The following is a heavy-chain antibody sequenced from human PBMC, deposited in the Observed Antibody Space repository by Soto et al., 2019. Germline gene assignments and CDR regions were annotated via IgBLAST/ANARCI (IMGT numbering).Heavy chain of an antibody. Sequence: GGSLRLSCAASGFTFSSYWMSWVRQAPGKGLEWVANIKQDGSEKYYVDSVKGRFTISRDNAKTSLYLQMNSLRAEDTAVYYCARDIVFGCSSTSCPGGTVRWFDPWGQGTLVTVSS. CDR2: IKQDGSEK. J-gene: IGHJ5*02. D-gene: IGHD2-2*01. CDR3: ARDIVFGCSSTSCPGGTVRWFDP. V-gene: IGHV3-7*01. CDR1: GFTFSSYW.